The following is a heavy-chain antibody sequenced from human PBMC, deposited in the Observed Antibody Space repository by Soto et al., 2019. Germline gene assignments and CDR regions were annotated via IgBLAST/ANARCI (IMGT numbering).Heavy chain of an antibody. CDR2: ISGSGGST. V-gene: IGHV3-23*01. CDR1: GFTFSSYA. CDR3: AKDQLERNYYYYYMDV. Sequence: GGSLRLSCAASGFTFSSYAMSWVRQAPGKGLEWVSAISGSGGSTYYADSGKGRFTISRDNSKNTLYLQMNSLRAEDTAVYYCAKDQLERNYYYYYMDVWGKGTTVTVSS. D-gene: IGHD1-1*01. J-gene: IGHJ6*03.